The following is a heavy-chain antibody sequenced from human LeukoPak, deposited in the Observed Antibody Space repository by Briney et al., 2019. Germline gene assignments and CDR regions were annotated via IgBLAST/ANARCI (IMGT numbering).Heavy chain of an antibody. D-gene: IGHD5-24*01. CDR2: IKEDGSAK. V-gene: IGHV3-7*01. CDR1: GFTFSSYW. CDR3: ARDMGWLQYDY. Sequence: SGGSLRLSCTASGFTFSSYWMSWVRQAPGKGLEWVANIKEDGSAKYYVDSVKGRFTISRDNAKNSLYLQMNSLRAEDTAVYYCARDMGWLQYDYWGQGTLVTVSS. J-gene: IGHJ4*02.